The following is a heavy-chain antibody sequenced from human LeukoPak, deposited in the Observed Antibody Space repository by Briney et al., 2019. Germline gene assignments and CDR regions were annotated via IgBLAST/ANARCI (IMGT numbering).Heavy chain of an antibody. D-gene: IGHD6-19*01. CDR2: IKQDGSER. Sequence: GVTLRLSCAASGFTFSSYGMHWVRQAPGKGLEWVANIKQDGSERNYVDSVKGRFTISRDNAKNSLYLQMNSLRAEDTAVYYCARDGGWYRDYWGQGTLVTVSS. V-gene: IGHV3-7*01. CDR1: GFTFSSYG. CDR3: ARDGGWYRDY. J-gene: IGHJ4*02.